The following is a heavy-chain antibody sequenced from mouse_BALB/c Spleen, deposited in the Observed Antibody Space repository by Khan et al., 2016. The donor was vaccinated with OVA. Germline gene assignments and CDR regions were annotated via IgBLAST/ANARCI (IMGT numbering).Heavy chain of an antibody. J-gene: IGHJ3*01. CDR1: GFTFNTYA. Sequence: EVQLVESGGGLVQPKGSLKLSCAASGFTFNTYAMNWVRQAPGKGLEWVARIRSKSNNYATYYADSVKDRFTISRDDSQTMLYLQMNNLKTEDTAMYYWVREGTGTFAWFTYWGQGTLVTVSA. CDR3: VREGTGTFAWFTY. CDR2: IRSKSNNYAT. V-gene: IGHV10-1*02. D-gene: IGHD4-1*01.